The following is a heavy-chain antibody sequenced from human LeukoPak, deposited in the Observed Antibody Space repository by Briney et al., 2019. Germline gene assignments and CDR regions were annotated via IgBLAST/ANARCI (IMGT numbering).Heavy chain of an antibody. CDR1: GGSISSGSYY. D-gene: IGHD4-23*01. CDR3: ARASICNLDYGGKVRAFDI. V-gene: IGHV4-61*02. Sequence: PSETLSLTCTVSGGSISSGSYYWSWIRQPAGQGLEWIGCIYTSGSTNYTPSLKSRVTISVDTSKNQFSLKLSSVTAADTAVYYCARASICNLDYGGKVRAFDIWGQGTMVTVSS. J-gene: IGHJ3*02. CDR2: IYTSGST.